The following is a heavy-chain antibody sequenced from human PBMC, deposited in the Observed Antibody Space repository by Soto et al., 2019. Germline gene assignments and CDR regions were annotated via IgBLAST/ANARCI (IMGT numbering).Heavy chain of an antibody. CDR2: ISYDGSNK. D-gene: IGHD3-10*01. J-gene: IGHJ4*02. CDR3: ARVAVRGVIIPHYFDY. CDR1: GFTFSSYA. Sequence: QVQLVESGGGVVQPGRSLRLSCAASGFTFSSYAMHWVRQAPGKGLEWVAVISYDGSNKYYADSVKGRFTIFRDNSKNTLYLQMNSLRAEGTAVYYCARVAVRGVIIPHYFDYWGQGTLVTVSS. V-gene: IGHV3-30-3*01.